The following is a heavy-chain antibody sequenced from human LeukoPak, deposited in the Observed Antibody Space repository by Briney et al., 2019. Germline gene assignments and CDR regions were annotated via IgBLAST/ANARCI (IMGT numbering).Heavy chain of an antibody. Sequence: SETPSLTCTVSGGSISSGSYYWSWIRQPAGKGLEWIGRIYTSGSTNYNPSLKSRVTISVDTSKNQFSLKLSSVTAADTAVYYCARDALGIRNWGQGTLVTVSS. V-gene: IGHV4-61*02. J-gene: IGHJ4*02. D-gene: IGHD7-27*01. CDR3: ARDALGIRN. CDR1: GGSISSGSYY. CDR2: IYTSGST.